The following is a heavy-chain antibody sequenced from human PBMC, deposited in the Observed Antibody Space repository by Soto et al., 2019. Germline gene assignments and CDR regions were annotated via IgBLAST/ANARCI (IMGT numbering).Heavy chain of an antibody. J-gene: IGHJ4*02. Sequence: ASVKVSCKASGYTFTSYGISWVRQAPGQGLEWMGWISAYNGNKKYAQKLQGRVSMTTDTSTSTAYMELRSLRSDDTAVYYCARDVGQQRLDYWGQGTLVTVSS. CDR1: GYTFTSYG. V-gene: IGHV1-18*01. CDR2: ISAYNGNK. D-gene: IGHD6-13*01. CDR3: ARDVGQQRLDY.